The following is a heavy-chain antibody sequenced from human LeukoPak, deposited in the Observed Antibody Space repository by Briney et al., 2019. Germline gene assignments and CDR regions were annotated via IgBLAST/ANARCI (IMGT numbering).Heavy chain of an antibody. CDR1: GYTFTGSY. Sequence: ASVKVSCKASGYTFTGSYMHWVRQAPGQGLEWMGRINPNSGVTNYPQKFQGRVTMTRDTSISTAYMELSSLTSDDTAVYYCAALVSSSSGDFWGQGTLVTVSS. V-gene: IGHV1-2*06. CDR3: AALVSSSSGDF. D-gene: IGHD6-6*01. J-gene: IGHJ4*02. CDR2: INPNSGVT.